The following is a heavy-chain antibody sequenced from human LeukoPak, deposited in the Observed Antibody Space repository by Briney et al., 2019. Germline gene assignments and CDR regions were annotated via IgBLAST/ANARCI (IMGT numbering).Heavy chain of an antibody. V-gene: IGHV4-59*01. CDR3: GRVSAAAVEP. CDR1: GGSLTKYY. CDR2: ISYSGGS. D-gene: IGHD6-13*01. Sequence: PSETLSLTCTVAGGSLTKYYWSWIRQPPGKGLECIGYISYSGGSSYNPSLKSRVTISMDTSKNQFSVKLRSVTAADTAVYYCGRVSAAAVEPWGKGTTVTISS. J-gene: IGHJ6*04.